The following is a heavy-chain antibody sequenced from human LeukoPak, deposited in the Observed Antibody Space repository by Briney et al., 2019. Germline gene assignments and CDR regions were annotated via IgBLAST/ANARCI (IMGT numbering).Heavy chain of an antibody. CDR3: ARDFPLGYCSSTSCQRNY. D-gene: IGHD2-2*01. CDR2: IYHSGST. J-gene: IGHJ4*02. V-gene: IGHV4-30-2*01. CDR1: GGSISSGGYY. Sequence: SETPSLTCTVSGGSISSGGYYWSWIRQPPGKGLEWIGYIYHSGSTYYNPSLKSRVTISVDRSKNQFSLKLSSVTAADTAVYYCARDFPLGYCSSTSCQRNYWGQGTLVTVSS.